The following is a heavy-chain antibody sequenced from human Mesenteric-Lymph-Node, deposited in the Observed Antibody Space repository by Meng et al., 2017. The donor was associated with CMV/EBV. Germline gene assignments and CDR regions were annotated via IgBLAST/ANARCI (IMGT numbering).Heavy chain of an antibody. CDR3: ARDDSLEQLSPQEGFDP. J-gene: IGHJ5*02. D-gene: IGHD6-6*01. CDR1: GGTFSNYA. CDR2: IIPMFGRT. V-gene: IGHV1-69*05. Sequence: SVKVSCKASGGTFSNYAISWVRQAPGQGLEWMGGIIPMFGRTNYAQKFQGRVTITTDEFTSTAYMELNSLRSEDTAVYYCARDDSLEQLSPQEGFDPWGQGTLVTVSS.